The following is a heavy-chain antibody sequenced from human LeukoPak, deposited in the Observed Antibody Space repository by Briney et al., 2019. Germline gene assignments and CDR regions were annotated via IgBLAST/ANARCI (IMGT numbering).Heavy chain of an antibody. D-gene: IGHD6-6*01. CDR1: GGSISSYY. Sequence: PSETLSLTCTVSGGSISSYYWSWIRQPPGKGLEWIGYIFYSGSTNYNPSLKSRVTMSVDTSKNQLSLTLISVTAADTAVYYCARHRAYSSSSPFDYWGQGTLVTVSS. CDR3: ARHRAYSSSSPFDY. V-gene: IGHV4-59*01. J-gene: IGHJ4*02. CDR2: IFYSGST.